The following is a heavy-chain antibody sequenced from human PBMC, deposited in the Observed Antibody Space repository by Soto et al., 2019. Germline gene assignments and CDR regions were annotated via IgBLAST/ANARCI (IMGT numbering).Heavy chain of an antibody. Sequence: ASVKVSCKASGYTFTSYYMHWVRQAPGQGLEWMGIINPSGGSTSYAQKFQGRVTMTRDTSTSTVYMELSSLRAEDTAVYYCARQSSEWLLFASWGQGTLVTVSS. CDR3: ARQSSEWLLFAS. CDR1: GYTFTSYY. D-gene: IGHD3-3*01. CDR2: INPSGGST. J-gene: IGHJ4*02. V-gene: IGHV1-46*01.